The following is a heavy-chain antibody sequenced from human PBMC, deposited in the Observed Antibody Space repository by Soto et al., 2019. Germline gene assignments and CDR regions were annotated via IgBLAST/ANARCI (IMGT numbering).Heavy chain of an antibody. J-gene: IGHJ4*02. CDR2: INPNTGTT. Sequence: QAQLVQSGAEVKKPGASVKVSCKASGYTFIAYYIHWVRQAPGQGLEWMGWINPNTGTTKSAQKFQGWVTMTRDTSSSTAYMELNRVRSDDTAVYYCVLGGEYITGATQFKYWGQGTLVTVSS. CDR1: GYTFIAYY. V-gene: IGHV1-2*04. D-gene: IGHD1-20*01. CDR3: VLGGEYITGATQFKY.